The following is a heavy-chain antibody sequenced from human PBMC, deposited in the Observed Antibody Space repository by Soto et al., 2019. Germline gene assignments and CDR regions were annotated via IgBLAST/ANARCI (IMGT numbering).Heavy chain of an antibody. V-gene: IGHV1-69*02. CDR2: IIPILGIA. Sequence: QVQLVQSGAEVKKPGSSVKVSCKASGGTFSSYIISWVRQAPGQGLEWMGRIIPILGIANYAQKFQGRVTITADKSTSAAYMELSSLRSEDTAVYYCANKAYDSSEYYYYGMDVLGQGTTVTVSS. J-gene: IGHJ6*02. CDR3: ANKAYDSSEYYYYGMDV. D-gene: IGHD3-22*01. CDR1: GGTFSSYI.